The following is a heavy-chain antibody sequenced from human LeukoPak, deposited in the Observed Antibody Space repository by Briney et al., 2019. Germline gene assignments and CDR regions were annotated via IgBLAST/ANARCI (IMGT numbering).Heavy chain of an antibody. D-gene: IGHD5-18*01. V-gene: IGHV3-23*01. CDR2: IGGSGVST. Sequence: PGGSLRLSCAASGYTFSSYAINWVRQTPGKGLEWVSGIGGSGVSTYYADSVKGRFTISRDNSKNTLYLQMNSLRAEDTAVYYCATTQNTADLDYWGQGTLVTVSS. J-gene: IGHJ4*02. CDR3: ATTQNTADLDY. CDR1: GYTFSSYA.